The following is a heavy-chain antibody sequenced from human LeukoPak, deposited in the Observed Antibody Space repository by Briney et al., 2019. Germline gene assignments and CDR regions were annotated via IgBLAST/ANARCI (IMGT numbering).Heavy chain of an antibody. CDR1: GFTFSSCA. CDR3: ARATDYGDSISSLYYYFNF. D-gene: IGHD4-17*01. V-gene: IGHV3-23*01. Sequence: GGSLRLSCAASGFTFSSCAMSWVRQAPGKGLEWVSGISASGGTTYYADSVKGRFTISRDNARNSLYLQMNSLRAEDTAVYYCARATDYGDSISSLYYYFNFWGQGTLVTVSS. J-gene: IGHJ4*02. CDR2: ISASGGTT.